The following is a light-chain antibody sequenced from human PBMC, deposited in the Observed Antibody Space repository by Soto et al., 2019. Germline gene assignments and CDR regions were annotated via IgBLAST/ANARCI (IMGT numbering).Light chain of an antibody. CDR1: QSVLYSSNNKNY. CDR2: WAS. CDR3: QQYESTPPT. Sequence: DIVMTQSPDSLAVSLGERATINCKSSQSVLYSSNNKNYLAWYQQRPGQPPKLLIYWASTRESGVPDRFSGSGYGTDFTLTITSLKAEDVAVYYCQQYESTPPTLGQGTKLEIK. J-gene: IGKJ2*01. V-gene: IGKV4-1*01.